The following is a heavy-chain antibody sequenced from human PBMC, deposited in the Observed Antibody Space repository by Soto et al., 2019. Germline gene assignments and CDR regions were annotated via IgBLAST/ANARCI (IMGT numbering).Heavy chain of an antibody. D-gene: IGHD3-22*01. CDR1: GYSIVDHW. J-gene: IGHJ1*01. Sequence: NPCYGSGYSIVDHWISWVRQKTGKGLEWMGRIDPSDSQTYYSPSFRGHVTISVTKSITTVFLQWSSLRASDTAMYYCARQIYDSDTGPNFQYYSASWGQGTPVTVSS. CDR3: ARQIYDSDTGPNFQYYSAS. CDR2: IDPSDSQT. V-gene: IGHV5-10-1*01.